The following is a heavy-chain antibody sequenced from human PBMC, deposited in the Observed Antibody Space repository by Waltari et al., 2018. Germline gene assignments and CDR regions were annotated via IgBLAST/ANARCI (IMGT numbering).Heavy chain of an antibody. V-gene: IGHV3-23*01. Sequence: EVQLLGSGGGLVQLGGSLRISCEAFGLTFGSHALSWFRQALGKGLEWVSAIIGSGGRTYYADSVKGRFTISRDNSKNTLYLQMNSLRAEETAVYYCAKDHGYSSADDAFDIWGQGTMVTVSS. D-gene: IGHD6-25*01. CDR2: IIGSGGRT. CDR3: AKDHGYSSADDAFDI. J-gene: IGHJ3*02. CDR1: GLTFGSHA.